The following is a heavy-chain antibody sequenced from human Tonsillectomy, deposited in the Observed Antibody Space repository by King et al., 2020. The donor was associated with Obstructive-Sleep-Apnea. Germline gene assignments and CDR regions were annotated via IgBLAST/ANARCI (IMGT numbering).Heavy chain of an antibody. CDR2: IRQDGTEM. CDR1: GFSFSTYW. V-gene: IGHV3-7*03. CDR3: ARAKDNYTYGYSHYFYY. D-gene: IGHD5-18*01. J-gene: IGHJ4*02. Sequence: EVQLVESGGGLVRPGGSLRLSCAASGFSFSTYWMTWVRQAPGKGLEWVANIRQDGTEMYYVDSVKGRFTISRDNAKNSLYLQMNSLRAEDTAVYYCARAKDNYTYGYSHYFYYWGQGTLVTVSS.